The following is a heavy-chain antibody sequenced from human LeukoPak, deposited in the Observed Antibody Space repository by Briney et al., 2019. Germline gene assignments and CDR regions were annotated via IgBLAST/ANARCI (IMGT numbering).Heavy chain of an antibody. J-gene: IGHJ4*02. CDR3: ARPLGYCSGGSCFPFDY. V-gene: IGHV3-7*01. CDR2: IKQDGSEK. D-gene: IGHD2-15*01. CDR1: GFTFSSYW. Sequence: PGGSLRLSCAAPGFTFSSYWMSWVRQAPGKGLEWVANIKQDGSEKYYVDSVKGRFTISRDNAKNSLYLQMNSLRAEDTAVYYCARPLGYCSGGSCFPFDYWGQGTLVTVSS.